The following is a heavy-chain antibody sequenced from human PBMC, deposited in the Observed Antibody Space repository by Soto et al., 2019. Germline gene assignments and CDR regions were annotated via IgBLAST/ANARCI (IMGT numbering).Heavy chain of an antibody. J-gene: IGHJ5*02. CDR1: GGSISSSSYY. CDR3: ARRAARPPGLFDP. V-gene: IGHV4-39*01. CDR2: IYYSGST. Sequence: QLQLQESGPGLVKPSETLSLTCTVSGGSISSSSYYWGWIRQPPGKGLEWIGSIYYSGSTYYNPSLKSRVTVSVDTSKNPFSLKLSSVTAADTAVYYCARRAARPPGLFDPWGQGTLVTVSS. D-gene: IGHD6-6*01.